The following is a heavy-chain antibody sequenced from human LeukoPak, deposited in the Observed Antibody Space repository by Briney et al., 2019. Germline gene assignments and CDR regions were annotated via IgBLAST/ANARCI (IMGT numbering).Heavy chain of an antibody. V-gene: IGHV5-51*01. CDR1: GYSFTSYW. J-gene: IGHJ3*02. CDR3: ARQAPRDGYNFDAFDI. Sequence: GESLKISCKGSGYSFTSYWIGWVRQMPGKGLEWMGIIYPGDSDTRYSPSFQGQVTISADKSISTAYLQWSSLKASDTAMYYCARQAPRDGYNFDAFDIWGQGTMVTVSS. D-gene: IGHD5-24*01. CDR2: IYPGDSDT.